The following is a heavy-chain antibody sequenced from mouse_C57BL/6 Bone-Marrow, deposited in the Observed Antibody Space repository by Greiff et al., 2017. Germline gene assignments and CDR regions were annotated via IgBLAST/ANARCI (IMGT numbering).Heavy chain of an antibody. D-gene: IGHD1-1*01. CDR2: IDPSDSYT. CDR3: AREGYGPWYFDV. V-gene: IGHV1-50*01. CDR1: GYTFTSYW. Sequence: QVQLQQPGAELVKPGASVKLSCKASGYTFTSYWMQWVKQRPGQGLEWIGEIDPSDSYTNYNQKFKGKATLTVDTSSSTAYMQLSSLTSEDSAVDCCAREGYGPWYFDVWGTGTTVTVSS. J-gene: IGHJ1*03.